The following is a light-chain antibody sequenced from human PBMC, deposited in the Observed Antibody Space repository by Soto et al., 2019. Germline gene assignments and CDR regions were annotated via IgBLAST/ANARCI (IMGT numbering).Light chain of an antibody. V-gene: IGKV3-11*01. CDR1: QTVGSY. CDR3: QQRSSWPT. Sequence: EIVLTQSPATLSLPPGERATLSCRASQTVGSYLAWFRQTPGQAPRLLIYDTSIRATGIPARFSGSGSGTDFTLTISSLEPEDFAVYYCQQRSSWPTFGGGTKVDIK. CDR2: DTS. J-gene: IGKJ4*01.